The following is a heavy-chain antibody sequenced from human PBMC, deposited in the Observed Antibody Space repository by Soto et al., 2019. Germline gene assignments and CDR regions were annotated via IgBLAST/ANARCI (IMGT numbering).Heavy chain of an antibody. CDR1: GFTVSTYG. V-gene: IGHV3-30*03. D-gene: IGHD2-8*02. Sequence: QVQLVESGGGVVQPGRSLRLSCAVSGFTVSTYGMHWVRQAPGKGLEWVAVISRDGGTKYYADSVKGRFTISRDNSRNTLFLETNSLRGDDMALYYCTGEVASGYWGQGTLVSVSS. CDR2: ISRDGGTK. J-gene: IGHJ4*02. CDR3: TGEVASGY.